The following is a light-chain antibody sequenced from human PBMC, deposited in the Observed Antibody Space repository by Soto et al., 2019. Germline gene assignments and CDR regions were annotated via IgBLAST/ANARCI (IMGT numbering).Light chain of an antibody. CDR2: DVS. CDR1: SSDVGGYNY. V-gene: IGLV2-14*01. J-gene: IGLJ2*01. Sequence: QSVLTQPASVSGSPGQSITISCTGTSSDVGGYNYVSWYQQHPGKAPKLMIYDVSNRPSGVSNRFSGSKSGNTASLTISGLQAEDEADYYCSSYTSSSPSFGGGTKLTVL. CDR3: SSYTSSSPS.